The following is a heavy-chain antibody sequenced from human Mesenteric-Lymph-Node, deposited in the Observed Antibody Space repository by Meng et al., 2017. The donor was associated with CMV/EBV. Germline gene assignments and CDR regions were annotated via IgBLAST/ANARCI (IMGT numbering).Heavy chain of an antibody. Sequence: CEASGSTSSSNDINWVRQATGQGLEWMGWMNPNSGNTGYAQKFQGRVTMTRSTSISTAYVELSSLRSEDTAVYYCLVRGVISNWFDPWGQGTLVTVSS. D-gene: IGHD3-10*01. CDR2: MNPNSGNT. CDR1: GSTSSSND. J-gene: IGHJ5*02. V-gene: IGHV1-8*01. CDR3: LVRGVISNWFDP.